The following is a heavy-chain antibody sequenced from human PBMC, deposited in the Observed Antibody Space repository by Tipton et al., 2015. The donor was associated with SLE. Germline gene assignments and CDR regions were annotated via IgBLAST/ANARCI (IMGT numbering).Heavy chain of an antibody. J-gene: IGHJ4*02. Sequence: GLVKPSETLSLICTVSGASMSGDYWSWIRQPPGKGLEWIGYIYYSGSTNYNPSLKSRVTISVDTSKNQFSLKLSSVTAADTAVYYCAREVSSWYYFDYWGQGPLVTVSS. CDR3: AREVSSWYYFDY. V-gene: IGHV4-59*01. CDR2: IYYSGST. D-gene: IGHD6-13*01. CDR1: GASMSGDY.